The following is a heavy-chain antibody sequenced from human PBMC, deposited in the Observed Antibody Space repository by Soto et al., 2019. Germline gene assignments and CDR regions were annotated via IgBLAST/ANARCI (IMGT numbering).Heavy chain of an antibody. CDR1: GGTFSSYT. CDR2: ISGYNGDA. V-gene: IGHV1-18*01. CDR3: AKNGQPPYYYYGLDV. J-gene: IGHJ6*02. Sequence: ASVKVSCKASGGTFSSYTISLLRQAPGQGLEWMGWISGYNGDANYAQRFQGRVSMTIDTSTTTAYMELRTLTPDDTAVYYCAKNGQPPYYYYGLDVWGQGTTVTVSS. D-gene: IGHD2-8*01.